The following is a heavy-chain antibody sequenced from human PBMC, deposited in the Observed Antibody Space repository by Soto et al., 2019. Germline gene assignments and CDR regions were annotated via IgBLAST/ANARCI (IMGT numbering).Heavy chain of an antibody. J-gene: IGHJ6*03. V-gene: IGHV4-34*01. Sequence: PSETLSRTYNVYGGPFSGYYWSWIRRPPGKGLEWIGEINHSGSTNYNPSLKSRVTISVDTSKDQFSLNLSSVTAADTAVYYCARGGRVTTFGRAGYYYMEVRGKGTTVTVFS. CDR3: ARGGRVTTFGRAGYYYMEV. CDR1: GGPFSGYY. D-gene: IGHD4-17*01. CDR2: INHSGST.